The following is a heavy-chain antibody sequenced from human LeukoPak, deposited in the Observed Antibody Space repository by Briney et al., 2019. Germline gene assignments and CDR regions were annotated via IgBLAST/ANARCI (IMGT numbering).Heavy chain of an antibody. Sequence: SETLSLTCTVSGGSVSSGSYYWSWIRQPPGKGLEWIGYIYYSGSTNYNPSPKSRVTISVDTSKNQFSLKLSSVTAADTAVYYCARDSGIQLAWGQGTLVSVSS. CDR2: IYYSGST. V-gene: IGHV4-61*01. CDR1: GGSVSSGSYY. D-gene: IGHD5-18*01. CDR3: ARDSGIQLA. J-gene: IGHJ5*02.